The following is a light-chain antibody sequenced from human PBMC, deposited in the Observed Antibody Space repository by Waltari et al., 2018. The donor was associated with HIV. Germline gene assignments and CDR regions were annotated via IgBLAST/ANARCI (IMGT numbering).Light chain of an antibody. CDR3: AAWDDSLNGWV. Sequence: QSVLTQQPSASGTPGQRVTITCSGSSSNIGSNTVNWYQQPPGTAPKLLIYSNNQRPSGVPDRFSGSKSGTSASLAISGLQSEDEADYYCAAWDDSLNGWVFGGGTKLTVL. CDR2: SNN. J-gene: IGLJ3*02. V-gene: IGLV1-44*01. CDR1: SSNIGSNT.